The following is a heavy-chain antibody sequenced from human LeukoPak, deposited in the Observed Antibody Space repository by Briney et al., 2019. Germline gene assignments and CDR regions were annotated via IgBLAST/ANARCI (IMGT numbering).Heavy chain of an antibody. CDR3: TRVAFGDHFDI. CDR1: GGSLSSYC. J-gene: IGHJ3*02. CDR2: LCDSGST. V-gene: IGHV4-59*01. D-gene: IGHD3-10*01. Sequence: SETLSLTCTVSGGSLSSYCWSWVRQSPGKRLEWIGYLCDSGSTSFNPSLKSRVTISLDTSKNQFSLKVTSMTAADTAVYYCTRVAFGDHFDIWGRGTMVTVSS.